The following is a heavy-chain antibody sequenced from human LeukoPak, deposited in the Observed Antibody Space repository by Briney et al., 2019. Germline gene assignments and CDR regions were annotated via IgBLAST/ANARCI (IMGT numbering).Heavy chain of an antibody. J-gene: IGHJ6*02. V-gene: IGHV3-23*01. CDR3: AKGLGYCSSTSCYGAYYYGMDA. CDR2: ISGSGGST. Sequence: GGSLRLSCAASGFTFSSYAMSWVRQAPGKGLEWVSAISGSGGSTYYADSVKGRFTISRDNSKKTLYLQMNSLRAEDTAVYYCAKGLGYCSSTSCYGAYYYGMDAWGQGTTVTVSS. D-gene: IGHD2-2*01. CDR1: GFTFSSYA.